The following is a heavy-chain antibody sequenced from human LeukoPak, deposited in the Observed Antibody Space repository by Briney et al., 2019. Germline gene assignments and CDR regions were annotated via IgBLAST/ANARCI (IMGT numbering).Heavy chain of an antibody. CDR2: ISSNGGST. CDR3: ASLGYDFWSGYYDEAAFDH. D-gene: IGHD3-3*01. J-gene: IGHJ4*02. Sequence: GGSLRLSCAASGFTFSSYAMHWVRQAPGKGLEYVSAISSNGGSTYYANSVKGRFTISRDNSKNTLYLQMGSLRAEDMAVYYCASLGYDFWSGYYDEAAFDHWGQGTLVTVSS. V-gene: IGHV3-64*01. CDR1: GFTFSSYA.